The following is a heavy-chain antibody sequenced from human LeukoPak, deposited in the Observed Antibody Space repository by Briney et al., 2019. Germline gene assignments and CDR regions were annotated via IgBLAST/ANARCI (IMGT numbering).Heavy chain of an antibody. CDR1: GITLSNYG. Sequence: GGSLRLSCAASGITLSNYGMSWVRQAPGKRLEWVAGISDSGGRTNYADSVKGRFTISRDNPKNTLYLQMNSLRAEDTAVYFCAKRGVVIRVILVGFHKEAYYFDSWGQGALVTVSS. J-gene: IGHJ4*02. CDR2: ISDSGGRT. D-gene: IGHD3-22*01. CDR3: AKRGVVIRVILVGFHKEAYYFDS. V-gene: IGHV3-23*01.